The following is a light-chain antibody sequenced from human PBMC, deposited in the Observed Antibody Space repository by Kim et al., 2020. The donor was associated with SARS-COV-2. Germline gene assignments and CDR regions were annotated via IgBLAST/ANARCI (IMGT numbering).Light chain of an antibody. V-gene: IGLV3-19*01. CDR3: NSRDSSGPGV. CDR2: GKN. CDR1: SLRSYY. J-gene: IGLJ2*01. Sequence: SSELTQDPAVSVALGQTVRITCQGDSLRSYYASWYQQKPGQAPVRVIYGKNNRPSGIPDRFSGSSSGNTASLTITGAQAEDEADYYCNSRDSSGPGVFGGGTQRTV.